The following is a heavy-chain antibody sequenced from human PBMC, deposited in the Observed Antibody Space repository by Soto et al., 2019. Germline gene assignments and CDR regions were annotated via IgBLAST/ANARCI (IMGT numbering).Heavy chain of an antibody. CDR1: GFTFSSYA. CDR3: AKDLDYYYDSSGYWSFDY. CDR2: ISGSGGST. D-gene: IGHD3-22*01. Sequence: LRLSCAASGFTFSSYAMSWVRQAPGKGLEWVSAISGSGGSTYYADSVKGRFTISRDNSKNTLYLQMNSLRAEDTAVYYCAKDLDYYYDSSGYWSFDYWGQGTLVTVSS. J-gene: IGHJ4*02. V-gene: IGHV3-23*01.